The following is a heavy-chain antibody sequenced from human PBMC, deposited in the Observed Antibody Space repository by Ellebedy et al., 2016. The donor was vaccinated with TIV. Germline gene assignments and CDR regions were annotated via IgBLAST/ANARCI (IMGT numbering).Heavy chain of an antibody. D-gene: IGHD6-19*01. CDR1: GFSFDDYT. Sequence: GESLKISCAVSGFSFDDYTVHWVRQAPGQGLDWVSLFSWGGGTTHYADSVKGRFTISRDDSENSLYLQMNSLRTEDTALYYCARGYRWLPLDYWGQGTLVTVSS. CDR2: FSWGGGTT. CDR3: ARGYRWLPLDY. V-gene: IGHV3-43*01. J-gene: IGHJ4*02.